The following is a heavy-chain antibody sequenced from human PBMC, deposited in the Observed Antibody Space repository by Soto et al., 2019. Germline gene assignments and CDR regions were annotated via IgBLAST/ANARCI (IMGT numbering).Heavy chain of an antibody. CDR1: GYTFTSYY. D-gene: IGHD6-19*01. CDR2: INPSGGST. CDR3: ARGGYSSGWDSNLFDP. J-gene: IGHJ5*02. V-gene: IGHV1-46*01. Sequence: ASVKVSCKASGYTFTSYYMHWVRQAPGQGLEWMGIINPSGGSTSYAQKFQGRVTMTRDTSTSTVYMELSSLRSEDTAVYYCARGGYSSGWDSNLFDPWGQGTIVTVSS.